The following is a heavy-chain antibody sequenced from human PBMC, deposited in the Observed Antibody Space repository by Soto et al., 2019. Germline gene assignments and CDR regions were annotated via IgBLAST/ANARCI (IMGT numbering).Heavy chain of an antibody. V-gene: IGHV3-33*01. CDR3: ARDSGRVRLRFLEWLLSDYYYYMDV. CDR2: IWYDGSNK. D-gene: IGHD3-3*01. J-gene: IGHJ6*03. Sequence: GGSLRLSCAASGFTFSSYGMRWVRQAPGKGLEWVAVIWYDGSNKYYADSVKGRFTISRDNSKNTLYLQMNSLRAEDTAVYYCARDSGRVRLRFLEWLLSDYYYYMDVWGKGTTVTVSS. CDR1: GFTFSSYG.